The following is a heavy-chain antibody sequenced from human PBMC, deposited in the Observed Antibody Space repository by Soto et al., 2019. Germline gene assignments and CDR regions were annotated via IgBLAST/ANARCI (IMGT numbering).Heavy chain of an antibody. CDR3: TTDIGDAPVFDY. V-gene: IGHV3-15*07. Sequence: GGSLRLSCAASGFTFSNAWMNWVRQAPGKGLEWVGRIKSKTDGGTTDYAAPVKGRFTISRDDSKSTLYLQMNSLKTEDTAVYYCTTDIGDAPVFDYWGQGTLVTVSS. CDR2: IKSKTDGGTT. D-gene: IGHD3-10*01. J-gene: IGHJ4*02. CDR1: GFTFSNAW.